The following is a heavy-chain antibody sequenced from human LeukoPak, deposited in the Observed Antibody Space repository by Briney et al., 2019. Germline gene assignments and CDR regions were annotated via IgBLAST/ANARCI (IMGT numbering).Heavy chain of an antibody. D-gene: IGHD6-6*01. CDR1: GGSISSSSYY. CDR3: ARLPYSISYWGYYMDV. Sequence: PSETLSLTCTVSGGSISSSSYYWGWIRQPPGKGLEWIGSIYYSGSTYYNPSLKSRVTISVDTSKNQFSLKLSSVTAADTAVYYCARLPYSISYWGYYMDVWGKGTTVTVSS. J-gene: IGHJ6*03. V-gene: IGHV4-39*07. CDR2: IYYSGST.